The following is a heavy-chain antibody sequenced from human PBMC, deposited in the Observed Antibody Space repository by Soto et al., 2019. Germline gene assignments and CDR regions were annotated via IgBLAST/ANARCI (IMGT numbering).Heavy chain of an antibody. Sequence: PSETLSLTCTVSGASITIGPYYWAWIRQPPGKGLEWIGTIYATGATYYNPSLESRLTISVDTSKTQFSLRLRSVTAADTALYHCARHFMWAEVKTGASHVWCPGPVVTLSS. V-gene: IGHV4-39*01. D-gene: IGHD1-26*01. J-gene: IGHJ3*01. CDR3: ARHFMWAEVKTGASHV. CDR2: IYATGAT. CDR1: GASITIGPYY.